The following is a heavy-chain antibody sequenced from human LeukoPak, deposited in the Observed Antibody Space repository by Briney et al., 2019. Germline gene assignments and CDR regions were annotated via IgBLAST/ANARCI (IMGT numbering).Heavy chain of an antibody. CDR2: ITTSGSTI. J-gene: IGHJ5*02. CDR1: GFDLSDYY. Sequence: GGSLRLSCEASGFDLSDYYMTWIRQTPGRGLEWVSYITTSGSTIYYADSVKGRFTISRDNSKNSLFLHMNSLRAEDTAIYYCARDGANSNWNDPRNWFDPWGQGTLVIVPS. CDR3: ARDGANSNWNDPRNWFDP. V-gene: IGHV3-11*01. D-gene: IGHD1-1*01.